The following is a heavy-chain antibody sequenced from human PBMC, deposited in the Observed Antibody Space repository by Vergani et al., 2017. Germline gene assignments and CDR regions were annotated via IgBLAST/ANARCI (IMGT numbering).Heavy chain of an antibody. CDR2: IYYSGAV. CDR1: GDSISSSNSY. CDR3: ARDGKSRDCSSTSCYSWLRY. D-gene: IGHD2-2*01. Sequence: QVQLQESGPGLVKPSETLSLTCNVSGDSISSSNSYWGWIRQPPGKGLEWIGTIYYSGAVFYSPSLKSRVAISLDRSRNQFALSLTSVTVADTAVYYCARDGKSRDCSSTSCYSWLRYWGQGTLVTVSS. V-gene: IGHV4-39*02. J-gene: IGHJ4*02.